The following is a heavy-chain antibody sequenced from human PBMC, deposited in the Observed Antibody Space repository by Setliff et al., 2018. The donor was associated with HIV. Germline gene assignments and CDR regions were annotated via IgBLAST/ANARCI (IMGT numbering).Heavy chain of an antibody. CDR3: ARNHYYGSGKNRWFDP. J-gene: IGHJ5*02. D-gene: IGHD3-10*01. Sequence: PSETLSLTCTVSYGSISGHYWTWIRQPPGKGLEWIGYIHHSGGTQYNPSLMSRLTMSVDTSKNQFSLKLTSVTAADTAVYYCARNHYYGSGKNRWFDPWGQGMLVTVSS. CDR1: YGSISGHY. CDR2: IHHSGGT. V-gene: IGHV4-59*08.